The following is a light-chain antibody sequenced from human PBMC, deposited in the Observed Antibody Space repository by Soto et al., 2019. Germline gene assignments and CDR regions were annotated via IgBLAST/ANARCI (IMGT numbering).Light chain of an antibody. CDR1: SSDFGSYNL. CDR3: CSYAGSSTFAV. J-gene: IGLJ2*01. CDR2: EVS. Sequence: QSALTQPSSLSGSPGQSITISCTGTSSDFGSYNLVSWYQQHPGKAPKLMIYEVSKRPSGVSNRFSGSKSGNTASLTISGLQAEDEADYYCCSYAGSSTFAVFGGGTKVTVL. V-gene: IGLV2-23*02.